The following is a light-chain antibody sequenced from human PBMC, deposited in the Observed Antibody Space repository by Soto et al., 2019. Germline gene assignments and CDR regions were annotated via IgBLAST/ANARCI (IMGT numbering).Light chain of an antibody. J-gene: IGKJ4*01. CDR2: GAV. V-gene: IGKV3-15*01. CDR3: QEYSKWAAHT. CDR1: QSVSIN. Sequence: EIVMTQSPATLSGSPGERATLSCRASQSVSINVAWYQKKPGQGPRLLIYGAVTRSTGVPDRFSGSGSGTEFTLTISRLQSEDFVVYYCQEYSKWAAHTFGGGTKVDFK.